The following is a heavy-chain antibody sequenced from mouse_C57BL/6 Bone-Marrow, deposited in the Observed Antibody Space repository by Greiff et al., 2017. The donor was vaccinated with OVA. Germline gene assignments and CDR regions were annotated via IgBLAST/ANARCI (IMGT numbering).Heavy chain of an antibody. V-gene: IGHV14-4*01. J-gene: IGHJ3*01. D-gene: IGHD1-1*01. CDR1: GFNIKDDY. Sequence: EVQLQQSGAELVRPGASVKLSCTASGFNIKDDYMHWVKQRPEQGLEWIGWIDPENGDTEYASKFQGKATITADTSSNTAYLQLSSLTSEDTAVYYCTTGRGYYGLFAYWGQGTLVTVSA. CDR2: IDPENGDT. CDR3: TTGRGYYGLFAY.